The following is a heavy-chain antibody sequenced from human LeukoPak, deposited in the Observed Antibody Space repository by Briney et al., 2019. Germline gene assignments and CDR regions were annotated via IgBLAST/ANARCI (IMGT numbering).Heavy chain of an antibody. Sequence: GGSLRLSCAASGLTFSTYTMSWVRQAPGKGLEWVSAISGSGGTTNYAGSVKGRFTISRDNSKNTLYLQMNSLRAEDTAVYYCAKASTTYCGGDCYPIFDYWGQGTLVTVSS. CDR1: GLTFSTYT. D-gene: IGHD2-21*02. CDR3: AKASTTYCGGDCYPIFDY. V-gene: IGHV3-23*01. J-gene: IGHJ4*02. CDR2: ISGSGGTT.